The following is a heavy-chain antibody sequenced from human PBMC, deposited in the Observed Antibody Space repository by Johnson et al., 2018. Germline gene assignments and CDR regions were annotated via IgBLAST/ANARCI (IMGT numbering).Heavy chain of an antibody. CDR3: ARYRSPNWFDP. J-gene: IGHJ5*02. V-gene: IGHV5-51*03. D-gene: IGHD1-14*01. Sequence: EVQLLESGAEVKKPGESXKISCKASGYSFTNYWIAWVRQMPGKGLEWMGIIAPRDPDDRYNPSFRGQVTFSAAKSIDPAYPQWTSLKAPDSAIYYCARYRSPNWFDPWGQGTLVTVSS. CDR2: IAPRDPDD. CDR1: GYSFTNYW.